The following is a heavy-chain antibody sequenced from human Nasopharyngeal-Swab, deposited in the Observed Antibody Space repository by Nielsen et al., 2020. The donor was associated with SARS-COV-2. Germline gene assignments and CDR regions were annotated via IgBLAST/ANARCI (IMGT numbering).Heavy chain of an antibody. Sequence: SCTVSGGSISSGGYYWSWIRQHPGKGLEWIGYIYYSGSTYYNPSLKSRVTISVDTSKNQFSLKLSSVTAADTAVYYCARDNDILTGYYRGVLDPWGQGTLVTVSS. J-gene: IGHJ5*02. V-gene: IGHV4-31*02. CDR2: IYYSGST. CDR1: GGSISSGGYY. CDR3: ARDNDILTGYYRGVLDP. D-gene: IGHD3-9*01.